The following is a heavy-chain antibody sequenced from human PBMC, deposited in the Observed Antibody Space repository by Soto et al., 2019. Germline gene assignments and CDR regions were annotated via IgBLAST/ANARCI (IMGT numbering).Heavy chain of an antibody. J-gene: IGHJ4*02. CDR3: ARDLGGSYYAPVDY. V-gene: IGHV1-18*01. CDR1: GYSFTSYG. CDR2: ISAYNGNT. Sequence: ASVKVSCKASGYSFTSYGISWVRQAPGQGLEWMGWISAYNGNTKYAQKLQGRVTTTTDTSTSTAYMELRSLRSDDTAVYYCARDLGGSYYAPVDYWGQGTLVTVSS. D-gene: IGHD1-26*01.